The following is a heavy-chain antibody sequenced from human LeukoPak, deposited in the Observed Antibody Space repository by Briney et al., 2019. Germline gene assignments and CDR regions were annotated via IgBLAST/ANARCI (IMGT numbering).Heavy chain of an antibody. J-gene: IGHJ6*02. Sequence: GGSLRLSCAASGFTFSSYWMNWARQAPGKGLEWVASINHNGNVNYYVDSVKGRFTISRDNAKNSLYLQMNSLRAENTALYHCARNNGMDVWGQGTTVIVSS. CDR2: INHNGNVN. CDR1: GFTFSSYW. CDR3: ARNNGMDV. V-gene: IGHV3-7*03.